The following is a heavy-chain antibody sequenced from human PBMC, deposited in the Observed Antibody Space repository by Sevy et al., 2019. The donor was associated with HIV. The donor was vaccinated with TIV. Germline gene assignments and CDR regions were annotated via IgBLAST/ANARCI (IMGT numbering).Heavy chain of an antibody. CDR2: TSNDGSKT. CDR3: GSLIEGGYTHLFDF. J-gene: IGHJ4*02. CDR1: GFPFSDYQ. Sequence: GGSLRLSCAVSGFPFSDYQMHWVRQAPGKGLEGLAVTSNDGSKTDDADSVKGRFTFSRDNTKNTLYLHMNSLRAEDTAFYYCGSLIEGGYTHLFDFWGQGILVTVSS. D-gene: IGHD1-26*01. V-gene: IGHV3-30*03.